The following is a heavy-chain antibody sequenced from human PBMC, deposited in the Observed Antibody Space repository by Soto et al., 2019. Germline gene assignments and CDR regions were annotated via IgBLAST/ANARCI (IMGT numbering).Heavy chain of an antibody. Sequence: QVQLVESGGGVVQPGRSLRLSCAASGFTFSSYGMHWVRQAPGKGLEWVAVIWYDGSNKYYADSVKGRFTISRDNSKNTLYLQMNSVKTEDTAVYYCPRDRAAVGNAFDIWGQGTMVTVSS. CDR1: GFTFSSYG. V-gene: IGHV3-33*01. CDR3: PRDRAAVGNAFDI. J-gene: IGHJ3*02. D-gene: IGHD6-13*01. CDR2: IWYDGSNK.